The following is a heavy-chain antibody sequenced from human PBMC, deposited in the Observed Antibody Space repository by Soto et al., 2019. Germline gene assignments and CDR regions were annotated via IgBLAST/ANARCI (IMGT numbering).Heavy chain of an antibody. J-gene: IGHJ4*02. D-gene: IGHD4-17*01. CDR2: MHHSGSI. CDR3: SRHETLHGDYDY. V-gene: IGHV4-4*02. Sequence: SETLSLTCSVSGDSISNNKWWSWVRRPPGKGLEWIGEMHHSGSIHYNASLKSRATLSVDKSRNQFSLQPTSVTAADTALYFCSRHETLHGDYDYWGQGTLVTVSS. CDR1: GDSISNNKW.